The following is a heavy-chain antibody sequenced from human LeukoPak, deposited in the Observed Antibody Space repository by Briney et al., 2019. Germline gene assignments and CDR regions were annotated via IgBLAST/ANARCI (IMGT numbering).Heavy chain of an antibody. D-gene: IGHD3-22*01. J-gene: IGHJ3*02. CDR1: GFTFSTYS. Sequence: GSLRLSCAASGFTFSTYSMNWVRQAPGKGLEWVSSISSSSSYIYYADSVKGRFTISRDNAKNSLYLQMNSLRAEDTAVYYCASWGYFDAFDIWGQGTMVTVSS. V-gene: IGHV3-21*01. CDR3: ASWGYFDAFDI. CDR2: ISSSSSYI.